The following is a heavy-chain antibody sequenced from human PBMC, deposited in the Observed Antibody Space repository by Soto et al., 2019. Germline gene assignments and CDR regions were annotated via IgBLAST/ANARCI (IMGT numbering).Heavy chain of an antibody. CDR3: ARVGATTRHYYGMDV. Sequence: ASLKVSCKASGYTFTSYGISWVRQAPGQGLEWMGWISAYNGNTNYAQKLQGRVTMTTDTSTSTAYMELRSLRSDDTAVYYCARVGATTRHYYGMDVWGQGTTVTVSS. J-gene: IGHJ6*02. CDR1: GYTFTSYG. CDR2: ISAYNGNT. V-gene: IGHV1-18*01. D-gene: IGHD1-26*01.